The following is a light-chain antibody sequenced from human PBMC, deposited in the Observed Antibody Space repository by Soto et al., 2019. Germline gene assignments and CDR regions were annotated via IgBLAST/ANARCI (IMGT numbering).Light chain of an antibody. CDR1: QNIRNW. J-gene: IGKJ1*01. V-gene: IGKV1-5*01. CDR3: QQYNSYWT. Sequence: DIQITQSPSTLSASIGDRVTITCRASQNIRNWLAWYQQKPGKAPKLLIYDVSSFESGVPSRLSGSGSGTEFTLTISSLQPDDFATYYCQQYNSYWTFGQGTKVDIK. CDR2: DVS.